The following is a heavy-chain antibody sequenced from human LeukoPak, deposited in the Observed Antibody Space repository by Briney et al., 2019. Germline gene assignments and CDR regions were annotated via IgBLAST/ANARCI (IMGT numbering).Heavy chain of an antibody. CDR2: ISYDGSNK. V-gene: IGHV3-30-3*01. CDR1: GFTFSSYA. CDR3: ASLYCSSTSCRPDDAFDI. J-gene: IGHJ3*02. Sequence: GRSLRLSCAASGFTFSSYAMHWVRQAPGKGLEWVAVISYDGSNKYYADSVKGRFTISRDNSKNTLYLQMNSLRAEDTAVYYCASLYCSSTSCRPDDAFDIWGQGTMVTVSS. D-gene: IGHD2-2*01.